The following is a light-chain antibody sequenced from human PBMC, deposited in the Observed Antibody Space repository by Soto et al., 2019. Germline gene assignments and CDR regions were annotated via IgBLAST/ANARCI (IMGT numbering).Light chain of an antibody. Sequence: DIQMTQSPSTLPASVGDRVTITCRASQSISNWLAWYQQKPGKAPKLLIYKASTLKSGVQSRFSGSGSGTEFTLTIRSLQPDDFATYYCKHYNSYSEAFGQGTKVDIK. CDR3: KHYNSYSEA. CDR2: KAS. CDR1: QSISNW. J-gene: IGKJ1*01. V-gene: IGKV1-5*03.